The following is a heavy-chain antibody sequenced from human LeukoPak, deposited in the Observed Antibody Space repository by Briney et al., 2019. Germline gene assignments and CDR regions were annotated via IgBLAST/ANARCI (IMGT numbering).Heavy chain of an antibody. V-gene: IGHV3-9*01. CDR1: GFTFDDYA. Sequence: GGSLRLSCAASGFTFDDYAMHWVRQAPGKGLEWVSGISWNSGSIGYADSVKGRFTISRDNAKNSLYLQMNSLRAEDTALYYCAKDILRYFDSGGFDPWGQGTLVTVSS. CDR2: ISWNSGSI. CDR3: AKDILRYFDSGGFDP. J-gene: IGHJ5*02. D-gene: IGHD3-9*01.